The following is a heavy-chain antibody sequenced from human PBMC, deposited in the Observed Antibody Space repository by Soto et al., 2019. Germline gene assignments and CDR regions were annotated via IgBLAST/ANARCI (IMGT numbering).Heavy chain of an antibody. CDR3: ARAPSSWDEGWFDP. J-gene: IGHJ5*02. CDR1: GGSISSYY. V-gene: IGHV4-59*01. Sequence: SETLSLTCTVSGGSISSYYWSWILQPPGKGLEWIGYIYYSGSTNYNPSLKSRVTISVDASKNQFSLKLSSVTAADTAVYYCARAPSSWDEGWFDPWGQGTLVTVSS. CDR2: IYYSGST. D-gene: IGHD6-13*01.